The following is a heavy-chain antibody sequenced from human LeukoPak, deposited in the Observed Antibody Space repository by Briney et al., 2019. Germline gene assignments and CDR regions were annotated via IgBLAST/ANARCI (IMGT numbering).Heavy chain of an antibody. V-gene: IGHV4-39*01. CDR3: ARRTRYSGEGY. CDR2: IYYSGST. J-gene: IGHJ4*02. CDR1: GGSISSSSYY. Sequence: SETLSFTCTVSGGSISSSSYYWGWIRQPPGKGLEWIGSIYYSGSTYYNPSLKSRVTISVDTSRNQFSLKLSSVTAADTAVYYCARRTRYSGEGYWGQGTLVTVSS. D-gene: IGHD1-26*01.